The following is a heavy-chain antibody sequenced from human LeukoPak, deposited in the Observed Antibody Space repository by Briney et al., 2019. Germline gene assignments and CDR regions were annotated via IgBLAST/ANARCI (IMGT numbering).Heavy chain of an antibody. V-gene: IGHV3-23*01. CDR2: ISGSGGST. Sequence: SGGSLRLSCAASGFTFSSYAMSWVRQAPGKGLEWVSAISGSGGSTYYADSAKGRFTISRDNSKNTLYLQMNSLRAEDTAVYYCAKTYSSGWDYWGQGTLVTVSS. CDR3: AKTYSSGWDY. CDR1: GFTFSSYA. J-gene: IGHJ4*02. D-gene: IGHD6-19*01.